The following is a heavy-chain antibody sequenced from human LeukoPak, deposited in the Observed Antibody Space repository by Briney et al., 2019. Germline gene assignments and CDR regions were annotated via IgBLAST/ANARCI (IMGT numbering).Heavy chain of an antibody. CDR2: INHSGST. V-gene: IGHV4-34*01. Sequence: PPETLSLTSAVHGGSFSGYYWSWIRQPPGKGVEWSGEINHSGSTNYNPSLKSRVTISVDTAKNQFSLKLSSVTAADTAVYYCARSNIAGRVFRRWGQGTLVAVSS. J-gene: IGHJ1*01. CDR3: ARSNIAGRVFRR. D-gene: IGHD6-6*01. CDR1: GGSFSGYY.